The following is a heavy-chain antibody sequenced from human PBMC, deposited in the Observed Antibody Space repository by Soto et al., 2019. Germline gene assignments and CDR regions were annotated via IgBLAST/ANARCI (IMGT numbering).Heavy chain of an antibody. CDR1: GYTFTSYA. D-gene: IGHD3-22*01. J-gene: IGHJ4*02. Sequence: ASVKVSCKASGYTFTSYAIHWVRQAPGQRLEWMGWINAGNGNTKYLQKFQGRVTITRDTSASTAYMELNSLISEDTAVYYCATPQDYDGCLDSWGQGTLVTVSS. V-gene: IGHV1-3*01. CDR2: INAGNGNT. CDR3: ATPQDYDGCLDS.